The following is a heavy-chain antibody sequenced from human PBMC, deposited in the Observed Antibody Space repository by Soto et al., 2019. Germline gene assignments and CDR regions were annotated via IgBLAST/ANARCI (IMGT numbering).Heavy chain of an antibody. D-gene: IGHD3-3*01. CDR2: IRSKANNYAT. CDR1: GFTFSGSA. CDR3: SRQASDFWNGKPQYYMDV. Sequence: EVQLVESGGGLVQPGGSLKLSCAASGFTFSGSAMHWVRQASGKGLEWVGRIRSKANNYATAYGASVKGRFTISRDDSKNTAYLQMNSLKTEDTAVYYCSRQASDFWNGKPQYYMDVWGKGTTVTVSS. J-gene: IGHJ6*03. V-gene: IGHV3-73*01.